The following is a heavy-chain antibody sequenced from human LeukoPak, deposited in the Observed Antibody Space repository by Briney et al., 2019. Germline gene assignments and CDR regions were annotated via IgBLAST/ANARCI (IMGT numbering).Heavy chain of an antibody. V-gene: IGHV1-2*02. D-gene: IGHD3-10*01. CDR2: INPNSGGT. J-gene: IGHJ4*02. Sequence: ASVKVSCKASGYTFTVYYMHWVRQAPGQGLEWMGWINPNSGGTNYAQKFQGRVTMTRDTSISTAYMELSRLRSDDTAVYYCASSRGRLWFGELWGQETLVTVSS. CDR1: GYTFTVYY. CDR3: ASSRGRLWFGEL.